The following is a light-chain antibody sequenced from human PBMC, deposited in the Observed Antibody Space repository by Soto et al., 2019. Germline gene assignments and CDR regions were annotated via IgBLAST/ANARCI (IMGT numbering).Light chain of an antibody. CDR3: PCDNSSNYV. J-gene: IGLJ6*01. CDR1: RASIANSY. V-gene: IGLV6-57*04. Sequence: FMLTQPHFALESPEKAVTISFTRSRASIANSYLRGYQKRPESARTTVIYEDNQIPSGVRGRFSGPLVSSSNSASLTMYGLKTEDKADYYCPCDNSSNYVFGTRCEVTVL. CDR2: EDN.